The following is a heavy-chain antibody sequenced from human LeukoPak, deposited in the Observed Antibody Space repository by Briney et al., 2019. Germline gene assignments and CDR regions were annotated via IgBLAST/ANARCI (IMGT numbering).Heavy chain of an antibody. CDR3: ARDRATYYYDSSGYRLDY. J-gene: IGHJ4*02. Sequence: PGGSLRLSCAASGFTFSDYYMSWIRQAPGKGLEWVSYISSSGSTIYYADSVKGRFTISRGNAKNSLYLQMNSLRAEDTAVYYCARDRATYYYDSSGYRLDYWGQGTLVTVSS. CDR1: GFTFSDYY. CDR2: ISSSGSTI. D-gene: IGHD3-22*01. V-gene: IGHV3-11*04.